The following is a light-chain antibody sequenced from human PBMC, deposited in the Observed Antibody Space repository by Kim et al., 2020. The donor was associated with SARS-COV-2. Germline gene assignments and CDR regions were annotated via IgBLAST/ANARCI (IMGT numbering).Light chain of an antibody. Sequence: APGKTARSTCGGNNIGSKSVHWYQQKPGPAPVLVIYYDSDRPSGIPERFSGSNSGNTATLTISRVEAGDEADYYCQVWDSSSDSVVFGGGTQLTVL. V-gene: IGLV3-21*04. CDR1: NIGSKS. CDR2: YDS. CDR3: QVWDSSSDSVV. J-gene: IGLJ2*01.